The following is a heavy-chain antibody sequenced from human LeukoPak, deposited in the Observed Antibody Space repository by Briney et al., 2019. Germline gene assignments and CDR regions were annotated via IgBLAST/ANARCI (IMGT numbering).Heavy chain of an antibody. CDR3: ARLGGGCSGGSCYSGYYYYGMDV. V-gene: IGHV5-51*01. D-gene: IGHD2-15*01. Sequence: GESLKISCKGSGYIFTSYWIGWVRQMPGKGLEWMGIIYPGDSDTRYSPSFQGQVTISADKSISTAYLQWSSLKASDTAMYYCARLGGGCSGGSCYSGYYYYGMDVWGQGTTVTVSS. CDR2: IYPGDSDT. J-gene: IGHJ6*02. CDR1: GYIFTSYW.